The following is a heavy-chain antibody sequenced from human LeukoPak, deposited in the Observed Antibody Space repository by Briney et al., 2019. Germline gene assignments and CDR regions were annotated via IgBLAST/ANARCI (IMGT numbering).Heavy chain of an antibody. Sequence: PGGSLRLSCAASGFIFSSYGMHWVRQAPGKGLEWVAVISYDGSNKYYADSVKGRFTISRDNSKNTLYLQMNSLRAEDTAVYYCASPARWIQLWYSFDYWGQGTLVTVSS. V-gene: IGHV3-30*03. D-gene: IGHD5-18*01. J-gene: IGHJ4*02. CDR3: ASPARWIQLWYSFDY. CDR1: GFIFSSYG. CDR2: ISYDGSNK.